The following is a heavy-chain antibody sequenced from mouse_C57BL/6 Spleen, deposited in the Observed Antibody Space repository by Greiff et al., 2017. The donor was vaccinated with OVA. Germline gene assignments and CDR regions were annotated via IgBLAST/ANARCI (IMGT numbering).Heavy chain of an antibody. CDR2: IDPSDSYT. V-gene: IGHV1-59*01. CDR3: ARGERYFDY. J-gene: IGHJ2*01. Sequence: QVQLQQPGAELVRPGTSVKLSCKASGYTFTSYWMHWVKQRPGQGLEWIGVIDPSDSYTNCNQKFKGKATLTVDTSSSTAYMQLSSLTSEDSAVYYCARGERYFDYWGQGTTLTVSS. CDR1: GYTFTSYW.